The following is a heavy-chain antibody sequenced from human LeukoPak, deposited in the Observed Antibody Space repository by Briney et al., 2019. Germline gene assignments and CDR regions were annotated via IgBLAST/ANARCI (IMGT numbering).Heavy chain of an antibody. J-gene: IGHJ4*02. V-gene: IGHV3-21*03. CDR1: GFAFNTYS. CDR2: IFSSSTYI. CDR3: ARESATSSGYSYFDY. D-gene: IGHD6-19*01. Sequence: GGSLRLSCAASGFAFNTYSMNWVRQAPGKGLEWVSFIFSSSTYIYYTDSVKGRFTISRDNARNSLYLQMDNLRAEDTGVYYCARESATSSGYSYFDYWGQGTLVTVSS.